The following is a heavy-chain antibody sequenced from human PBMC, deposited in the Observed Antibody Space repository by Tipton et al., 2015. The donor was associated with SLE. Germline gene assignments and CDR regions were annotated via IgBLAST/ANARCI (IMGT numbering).Heavy chain of an antibody. V-gene: IGHV4-31*03. CDR2: IQFSGST. CDR3: ATHADRVY. Sequence: TLSLTCTVSGGSIRSGGYFWSWIHQHPGKGLEWIGDIQFSGSTYYNPSLKSRVSISVDTSKNEFSLMLNSVTAADTAVYYCATHADRVYWGQGTLVTVSS. CDR1: GGSIRSGGYF. J-gene: IGHJ4*02.